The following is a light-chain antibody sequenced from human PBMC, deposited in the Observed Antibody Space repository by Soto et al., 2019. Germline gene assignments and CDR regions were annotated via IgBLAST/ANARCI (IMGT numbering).Light chain of an antibody. J-gene: IGKJ4*01. CDR1: QGVSRY. CDR2: DAT. V-gene: IGKV3D-11*01. CDR3: QQRSNWQRLT. Sequence: EIVLTQSPATLSLSPGEGATLSCRASQGVSRYLAWDQQKPGQAPRLLTHDATNRATVIPARFYGSGPGTDFTLTISSLEPEDFAVHYCQQRSNWQRLTFGGVTKVEIK.